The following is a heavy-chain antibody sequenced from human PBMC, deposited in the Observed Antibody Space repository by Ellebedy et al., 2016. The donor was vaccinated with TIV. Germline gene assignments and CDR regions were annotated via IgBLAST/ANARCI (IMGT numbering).Heavy chain of an antibody. J-gene: IGHJ4*02. CDR3: ARARYYDSSGYFDY. Sequence: ASVKVSCKASGGTFSTYAITWVRQAPGQGLEWMGGIIPIFGTASYAQKFQGRVTMTRDTSTSTVYMELSSLRSEDTALYHCARARYYDSSGYFDYWGQGTLVTVSS. CDR2: IIPIFGTA. V-gene: IGHV1-69*05. D-gene: IGHD3-22*01. CDR1: GGTFSTYA.